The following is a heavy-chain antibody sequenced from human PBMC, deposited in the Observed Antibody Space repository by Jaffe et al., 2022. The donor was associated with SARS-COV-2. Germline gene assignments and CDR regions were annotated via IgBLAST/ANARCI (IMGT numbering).Heavy chain of an antibody. V-gene: IGHV3-30-3*01. CDR2: ISYDGSNK. D-gene: IGHD5-12*01. CDR3: AREGVGYTFDY. CDR1: GFTFSSYA. Sequence: QVQLVESGGGVVQPGRSLRLSCAASGFTFSSYAMHWVRQAPGKGLEWVAVISYDGSNKYYADSVKGRFTISRDNSKNTLYLQMNSLRAEDTAVYYCAREGVGYTFDYWGQGTLVTVSS. J-gene: IGHJ4*02.